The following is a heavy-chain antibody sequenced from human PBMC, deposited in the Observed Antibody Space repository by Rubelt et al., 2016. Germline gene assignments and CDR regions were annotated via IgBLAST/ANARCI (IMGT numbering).Heavy chain of an antibody. D-gene: IGHD3-3*01. CDR3: TRGPTHTSNYDFWSGYLDY. CDR1: GFTFSSYA. Sequence: QVHLVESGGGVVQPGRSLRLSCAASGFTFSSYAMHWVRQAPGKGLEWVAVISYDGSNKYYADSVKGRFTISRDNSKNTLYLQMNSLRAEDTAVYYCTRGPTHTSNYDFWSGYLDYWGQGSLVTVSS. CDR2: ISYDGSNK. J-gene: IGHJ4*02. V-gene: IGHV3-30*04.